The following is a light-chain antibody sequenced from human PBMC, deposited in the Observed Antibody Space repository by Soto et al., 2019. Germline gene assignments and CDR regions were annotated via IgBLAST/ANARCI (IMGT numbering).Light chain of an antibody. V-gene: IGKV3D-20*02. J-gene: IGKJ5*01. CDR2: GAS. CDR1: QRLSASY. Sequence: EIVLTQSPATLSVSPGERATLSCRASQRLSASYLAWYPQEPGQAPRLLIYGASSRATGIPDRFSGSGSGTDFTLTISRLEPEDFAVYYCQQRSNLPPTFGQGTRLEIK. CDR3: QQRSNLPPT.